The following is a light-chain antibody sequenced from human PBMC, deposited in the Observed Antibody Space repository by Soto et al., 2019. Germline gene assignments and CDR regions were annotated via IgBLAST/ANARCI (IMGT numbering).Light chain of an antibody. CDR1: QFVSSTY. J-gene: IGKJ4*01. Sequence: EVVLTQSPGTLSFSPGAGATLSCRASQFVSSTYLAWYQQRPGQAPRLLIYGASSRATGIPDRFSGGGSETDFTLTISRLESEDYAVYYCQQYGISPFTFGGGTKVEIX. V-gene: IGKV3-20*01. CDR3: QQYGISPFT. CDR2: GAS.